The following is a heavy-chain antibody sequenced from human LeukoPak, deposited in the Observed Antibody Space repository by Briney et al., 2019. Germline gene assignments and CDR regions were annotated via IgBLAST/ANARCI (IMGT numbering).Heavy chain of an antibody. V-gene: IGHV3-33*06. CDR3: AKDGSSWYYYYYYYMDV. CDR2: IWYDGSNK. J-gene: IGHJ6*03. CDR1: GFTFSSYG. Sequence: PGRSLRLSCAASGFTFSSYGMHWVRQAPGKGLEWVAVIWYDGSNKYYADSVKGRFTISRDNSKNTLYLQMNSLRAEDTAVYYCAKDGSSWYYYYYYYMDVWGKGTMVTVSS. D-gene: IGHD6-13*01.